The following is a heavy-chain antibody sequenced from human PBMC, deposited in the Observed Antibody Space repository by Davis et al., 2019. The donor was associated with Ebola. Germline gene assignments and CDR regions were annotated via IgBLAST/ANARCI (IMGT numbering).Heavy chain of an antibody. D-gene: IGHD3-3*01. CDR1: GFTFSSYA. Sequence: PGGSLRLSCAASGFTFSSYAMHWVRQAPGKGLEWVAVISYDGSNKYYADSVKGRFTISRDNSKNTLYLQMNSLRAEDTAVYYCAREPFGVVIITGMDVWGQGTTVTVSS. J-gene: IGHJ6*02. CDR2: ISYDGSNK. CDR3: AREPFGVVIITGMDV. V-gene: IGHV3-30-3*01.